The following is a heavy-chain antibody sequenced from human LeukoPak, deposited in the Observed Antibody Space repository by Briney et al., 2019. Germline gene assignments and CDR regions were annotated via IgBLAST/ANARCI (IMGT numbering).Heavy chain of an antibody. CDR1: GFTFSSYA. CDR2: ISSNGGST. Sequence: PGGSLRLSCSASGFTFSSYAMHWVRQAPGKGLEYVSAISSNGGSTYYADSVKGRFAISRDNSKNTLYLQMSSLRSEDTAVYYCARTQKYAATLFYWGQGTLVTVSS. J-gene: IGHJ4*02. CDR3: ARTQKYAATLFY. V-gene: IGHV3-64D*06.